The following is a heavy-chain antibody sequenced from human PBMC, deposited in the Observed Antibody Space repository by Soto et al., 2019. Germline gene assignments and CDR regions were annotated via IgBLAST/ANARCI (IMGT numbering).Heavy chain of an antibody. CDR1: GYTFTRYA. Sequence: ASVKVSCKASGYTFTRYAISWVRQAPGQGLEWMGWISAYNGNTNYAQNLRGRVTMTTDASTSTAYMELRSLRYDDTAMYYCARDSPIGSTFSGYDAIDYWGQGTLVTVSS. D-gene: IGHD5-12*01. J-gene: IGHJ4*02. V-gene: IGHV1-18*01. CDR2: ISAYNGNT. CDR3: ARDSPIGSTFSGYDAIDY.